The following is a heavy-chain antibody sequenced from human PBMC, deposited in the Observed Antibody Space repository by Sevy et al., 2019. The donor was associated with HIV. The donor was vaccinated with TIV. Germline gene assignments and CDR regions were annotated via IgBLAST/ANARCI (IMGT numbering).Heavy chain of an antibody. Sequence: SETLSLTCTVSTGYINNYYWTWVRQSPGKGLEWIGYIYYSGNTKYNPSLESRVSMSIDTNKVQFSLTLTSVTGADSAIYYCARAEYGHSRGWYSWLDAWGQGILVTVSS. J-gene: IGHJ5*02. D-gene: IGHD6-19*01. CDR2: IYYSGNT. CDR1: TGYINNYY. V-gene: IGHV4-59*01. CDR3: ARAEYGHSRGWYSWLDA.